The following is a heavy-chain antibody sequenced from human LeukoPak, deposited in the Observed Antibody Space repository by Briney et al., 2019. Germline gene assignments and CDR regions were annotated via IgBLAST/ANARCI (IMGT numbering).Heavy chain of an antibody. J-gene: IGHJ5*01. Sequence: GASVKVSCKASGYTFTSYGISWVRQAPGQGLEWMGWISTSNGNTNYAQKFQGRVTMTTDTSTSTAYMELRTLRSDDTAVYYCARDSSGWYHRFDSWGQGTLVTVSS. V-gene: IGHV1-18*01. CDR2: ISTSNGNT. CDR3: ARDSSGWYHRFDS. CDR1: GYTFTSYG. D-gene: IGHD6-19*01.